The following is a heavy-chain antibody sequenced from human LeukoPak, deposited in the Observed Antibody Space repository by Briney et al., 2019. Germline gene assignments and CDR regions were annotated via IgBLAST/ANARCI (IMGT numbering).Heavy chain of an antibody. CDR2: NNHSGST. D-gene: IGHD1-1*01. J-gene: IGHJ4*02. CDR3: ARGKNAVGYFDFDY. Sequence: SETLSLTCAVYGGSFSGYYWSWIRQPPGKGLEWIGENNHSGSTNYNPSLKSRVTISVDTSKNQFSLKLSSVTAADTAVYYCARGKNAVGYFDFDYWGQGTLVTVSS. V-gene: IGHV4-34*01. CDR1: GGSFSGYY.